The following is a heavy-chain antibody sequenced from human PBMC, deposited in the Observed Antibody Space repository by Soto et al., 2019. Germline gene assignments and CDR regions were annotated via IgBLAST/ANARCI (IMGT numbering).Heavy chain of an antibody. CDR2: ISYDGSNK. CDR1: GFTFSNYG. J-gene: IGHJ4*02. V-gene: IGHV3-30-3*01. CDR3: ARGRDYLGGDFDY. D-gene: IGHD3-16*01. Sequence: QVQLVESGGGVVQPGRSLRLSCTASGFTFSNYGMHWVRQAPGKGLKWVAVISYDGSNKYYADSVKGRFTISRDNSENTLYLQMNSLGAEDTAGYYCARGRDYLGGDFDYWGQGTLVTVSS.